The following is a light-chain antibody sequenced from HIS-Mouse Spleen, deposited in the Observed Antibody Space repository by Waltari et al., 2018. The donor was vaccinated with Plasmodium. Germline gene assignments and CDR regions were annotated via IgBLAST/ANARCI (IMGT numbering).Light chain of an antibody. CDR2: KDS. V-gene: IGLV3-25*03. Sequence: SYELTQPPSVSVSPGQTARITCSGDALPKQYAYWYQQKPGQAPVLVIYKDSERPSWFPERFSGSSSGTTVTLTISGGQAEDEADYYCQSADSSGTYVVFGGGTKLTVL. J-gene: IGLJ2*01. CDR3: QSADSSGTYVV. CDR1: ALPKQY.